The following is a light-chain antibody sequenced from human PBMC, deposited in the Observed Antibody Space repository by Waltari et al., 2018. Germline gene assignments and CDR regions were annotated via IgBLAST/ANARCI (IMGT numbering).Light chain of an antibody. CDR1: SGSVSSSFY. CDR3: VLYMGSGMWV. CDR2: NTD. V-gene: IGLV8-61*01. J-gene: IGLJ3*02. Sequence: QTVVTQEPSFSVSPGGTVPLTCGLRSGSVSSSFYPSWYPQTPGQAPRPLIYNTDTRTSGVPHRFSGSILGNKAALTITGAQADDESDYYCVLYMGSGMWVFGGGTKLTVL.